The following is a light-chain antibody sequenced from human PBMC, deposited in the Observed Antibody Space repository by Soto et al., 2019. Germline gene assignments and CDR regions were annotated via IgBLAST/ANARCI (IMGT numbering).Light chain of an antibody. Sequence: AIQMTQSPSSLSASVGDRVTFTCRASQDVRKDLAWYQQKPGKAPRLLIYPISTLQSGVPSRFSGSGSGTDFTLTISNLQPEEFATYYCLQDNTYPSTFGRGTKLEIK. CDR2: PIS. CDR3: LQDNTYPST. CDR1: QDVRKD. J-gene: IGKJ2*01. V-gene: IGKV1-6*01.